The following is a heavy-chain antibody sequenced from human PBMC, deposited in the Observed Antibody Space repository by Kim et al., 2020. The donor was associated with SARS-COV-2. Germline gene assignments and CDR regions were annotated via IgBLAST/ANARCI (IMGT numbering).Heavy chain of an antibody. J-gene: IGHJ6*02. V-gene: IGHV4-34*01. CDR3: ARGLGSGSGYYGMDV. Sequence: SLKSRVTISVDTSKNQFSRKLSSVTAADTAVYYCARGLGSGSGYYGMDVWGQGTTVTVSS. D-gene: IGHD3-10*01.